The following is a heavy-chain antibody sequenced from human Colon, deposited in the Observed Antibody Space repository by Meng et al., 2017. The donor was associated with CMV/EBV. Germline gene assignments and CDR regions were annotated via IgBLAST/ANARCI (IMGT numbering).Heavy chain of an antibody. CDR3: ARLKTYYFDV. V-gene: IGHV5-51*01. Sequence: GESLMISCKASGYTFASDWIAWVRQMPGKGLEWMGIIYPDDSQTKYSPSFQGQVTISADKSISTAYLQWSTLKASDTAVYYCARLKTYYFDVWGQGSLVTVSS. J-gene: IGHJ4*02. CDR2: IYPDDSQT. CDR1: GYTFASDW.